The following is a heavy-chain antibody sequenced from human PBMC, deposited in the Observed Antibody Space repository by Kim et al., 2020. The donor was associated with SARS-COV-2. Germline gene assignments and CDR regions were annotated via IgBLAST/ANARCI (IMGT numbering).Heavy chain of an antibody. D-gene: IGHD3-10*01. V-gene: IGHV3-23*01. CDR3: AKSQGSGSYPPPKQYGMDV. Sequence: GGSLRLSCAASGFTFSSYAMSWVRQAPGKGLEWVSAISGSGGSTYYADSVKGRFTISRDNSKNTLYLQMNSLRAEDTAVYYCAKSQGSGSYPPPKQYGMDVWGQGTTVTVSS. CDR2: ISGSGGST. CDR1: GFTFSSYA. J-gene: IGHJ6*02.